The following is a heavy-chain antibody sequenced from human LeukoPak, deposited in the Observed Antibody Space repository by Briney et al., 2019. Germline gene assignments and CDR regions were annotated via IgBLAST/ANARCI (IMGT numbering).Heavy chain of an antibody. CDR1: GGSISSYY. Sequence: SETLSLTCTVSGGSISSYYWSWIRQPPGKGLEWIGYIYYSGSTNYNPSLKSRVTISVDTSKNQFSLKLSSVTSADTAVYYCATGYSSGWYYFDYWGQGTLVTVSS. CDR2: IYYSGST. CDR3: ATGYSSGWYYFDY. J-gene: IGHJ4*02. D-gene: IGHD6-19*01. V-gene: IGHV4-59*01.